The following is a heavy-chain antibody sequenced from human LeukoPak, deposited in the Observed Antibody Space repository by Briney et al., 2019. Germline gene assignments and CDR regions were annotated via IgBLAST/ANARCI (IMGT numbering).Heavy chain of an antibody. CDR2: ISAYNGNT. Sequence: GASVKVSCEASGYTFTSYGISWVRQAPGQGLEWMGWISAYNGNTNYAQKLQGRVTMTTDTSTSTAYMELRSLRSDDTAVYYCARDSGSYPDEDAFDIWGQGTMVTVSS. J-gene: IGHJ3*02. D-gene: IGHD1-26*01. CDR1: GYTFTSYG. V-gene: IGHV1-18*01. CDR3: ARDSGSYPDEDAFDI.